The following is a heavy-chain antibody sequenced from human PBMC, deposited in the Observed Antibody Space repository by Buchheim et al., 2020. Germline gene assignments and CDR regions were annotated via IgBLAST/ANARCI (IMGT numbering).Heavy chain of an antibody. D-gene: IGHD3-16*01. CDR2: ISSSSTI. V-gene: IGHV3-48*04. Sequence: EVQLVESGGGLVQPGGSLRLSCAASGFTFSSYSMNWVRQAPGKGLEWVSYISSSSTIYYADSVKGRFTISRDNAKNSRYLQMNSLRAEDTAVYYCARVRLRAFDIWGQGT. CDR3: ARVRLRAFDI. CDR1: GFTFSSYS. J-gene: IGHJ3*02.